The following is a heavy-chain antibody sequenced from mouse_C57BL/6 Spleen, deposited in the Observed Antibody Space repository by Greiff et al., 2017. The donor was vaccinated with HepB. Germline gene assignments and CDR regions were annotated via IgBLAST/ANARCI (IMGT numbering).Heavy chain of an antibody. CDR2: IDPSDSYT. J-gene: IGHJ4*01. CDR1: GYTFTSYW. Sequence: QVQLQQPGAELVMPGASVKLSCKASGYTFTSYWMHWVKQRPGQGLEWIGEIDPSDSYTNYNQKFKGKSTLTVDKSSSTAYMQLSSLTSEHSAVYYCARLRYYAMDYWGQGTSVTVSS. D-gene: IGHD1-1*01. CDR3: ARLRYYAMDY. V-gene: IGHV1-69*01.